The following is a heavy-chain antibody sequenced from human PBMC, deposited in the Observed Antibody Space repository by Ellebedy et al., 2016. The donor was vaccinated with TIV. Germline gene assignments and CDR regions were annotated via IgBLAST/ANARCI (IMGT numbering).Heavy chain of an antibody. D-gene: IGHD3-10*01. J-gene: IGHJ5*02. Sequence: SETLSLTCTVSGGSISRSSYYWGWIRQPPGKGLEWIGSIYYSGSTDYNPSLKSRVTISADTSKNQFSLRLRSVTAVDTAVYYCARWFGELLYVRWFDPWGQGTLVTVSS. CDR3: ARWFGELLYVRWFDP. V-gene: IGHV4-39*01. CDR1: GGSISRSSYY. CDR2: IYYSGST.